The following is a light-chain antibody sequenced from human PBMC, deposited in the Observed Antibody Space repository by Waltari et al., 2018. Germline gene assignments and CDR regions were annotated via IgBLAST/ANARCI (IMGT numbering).Light chain of an antibody. CDR1: QGISSY. CDR3: QQLNSYPLT. CDR2: SAS. J-gene: IGKJ4*01. V-gene: IGKV1-9*01. Sequence: DIQLTQSPSFLSSSVGDRLNITCRASQGISSYLAWYKVRPGKAPKLLIYSASTLQSGVPSRFSGSGSGTDFTLTISSLQPEDFATYYCQQLNSYPLTFGGGTKLEIK.